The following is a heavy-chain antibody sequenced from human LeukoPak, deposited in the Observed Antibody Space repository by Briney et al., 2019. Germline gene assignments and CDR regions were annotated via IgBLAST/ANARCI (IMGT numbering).Heavy chain of an antibody. Sequence: GGSLRLSCGASGFMFRSYWMSWVRQAPGKGLEWVANIKEDGSEKHHVDSVKGRFTISRDNAKNSLYLQMTSLRAEDTAVYYCARVRPAISYWGQGTLVTVSS. V-gene: IGHV3-7*01. CDR2: IKEDGSEK. J-gene: IGHJ4*02. CDR3: ARVRPAISY. D-gene: IGHD3-3*02. CDR1: GFMFRSYW.